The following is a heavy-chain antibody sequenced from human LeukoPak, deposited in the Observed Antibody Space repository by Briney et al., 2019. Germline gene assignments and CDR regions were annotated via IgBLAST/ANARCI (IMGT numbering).Heavy chain of an antibody. Sequence: SETLSLTCAVYGESFSGYYWSWIRQPPGKGLDWIGEINHSGSTNYNPSLKSRVTISVDTSKNQSSLKLSSVTAADTAVYYCARKVIQTKKNGMDVWGKGTTVTVSS. J-gene: IGHJ6*04. D-gene: IGHD3-16*02. V-gene: IGHV4-34*01. CDR1: GESFSGYY. CDR2: INHSGST. CDR3: ARKVIQTKKNGMDV.